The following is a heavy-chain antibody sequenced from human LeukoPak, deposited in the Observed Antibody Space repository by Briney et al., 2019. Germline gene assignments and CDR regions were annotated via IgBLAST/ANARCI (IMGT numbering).Heavy chain of an antibody. J-gene: IGHJ3*02. Sequence: GGSLRLSCAASGFTFSSYWMSWVRQAPGKGLEWVANIKQDGSEKNYVDSVKGRFTISRDNAKNSLYLQMNSLRTEDTAVYYCTRRTGYSYGSDAFDIWGQGTMVTVSS. CDR1: GFTFSSYW. D-gene: IGHD5-18*01. V-gene: IGHV3-7*01. CDR3: TRRTGYSYGSDAFDI. CDR2: IKQDGSEK.